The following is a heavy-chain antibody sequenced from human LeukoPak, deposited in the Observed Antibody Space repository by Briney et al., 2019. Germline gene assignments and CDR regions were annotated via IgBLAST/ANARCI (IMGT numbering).Heavy chain of an antibody. D-gene: IGHD3-10*02. J-gene: IGHJ6*04. CDR3: AELGITMIGGV. Sequence: GGSLRLSCVASEFTFSYYEMNWVRQAPGKGLEWVSHISSSGSTIYYADSVQGRFTISRDNAKNSLYLQMNSLRAEDTAVYYCAELGITMIGGVWGKGTTVTISS. V-gene: IGHV3-48*03. CDR1: EFTFSYYE. CDR2: ISSSGSTI.